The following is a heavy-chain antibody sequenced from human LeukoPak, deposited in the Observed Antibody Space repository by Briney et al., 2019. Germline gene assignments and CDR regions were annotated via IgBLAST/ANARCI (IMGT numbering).Heavy chain of an antibody. CDR3: ARVHTSITIFGVVTAAGYAFDI. D-gene: IGHD3-3*01. CDR2: IYHSGST. J-gene: IGHJ3*02. V-gene: IGHV4-38-2*02. Sequence: SETLSLTCTVSGYSISSGYYWGWIRQPPGKGLEWIGSIYHSGSTYYNPSLKSRVTISVDTSKNQFSLKLSSVTAADTAVYYCARVHTSITIFGVVTAAGYAFDIWGQGTMVTVSS. CDR1: GYSISSGYY.